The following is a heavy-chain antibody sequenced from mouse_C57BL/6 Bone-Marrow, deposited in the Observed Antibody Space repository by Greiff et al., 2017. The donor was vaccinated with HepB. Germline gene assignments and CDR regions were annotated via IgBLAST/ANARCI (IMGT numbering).Heavy chain of an antibody. V-gene: IGHV5-17*01. CDR2: ISSGSSTI. CDR3: ARQNGYWYFDV. CDR1: GFTFSDYG. J-gene: IGHJ1*03. Sequence: EVNVVESGGGLVKPGGSLKLSCAASGFTFSDYGMHWVRQAPEKGLEWVAYISSGSSTIYYADTVKGRFTISRDNAKNTLFLQMTSQRSEDTAMYYCARQNGYWYFDVWGTGTTVTGSS.